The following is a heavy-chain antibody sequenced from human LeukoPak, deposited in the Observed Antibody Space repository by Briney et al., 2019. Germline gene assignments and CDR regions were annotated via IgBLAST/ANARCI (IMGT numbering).Heavy chain of an antibody. D-gene: IGHD3-22*01. J-gene: IGHJ4*02. CDR3: ATWPDSSGYYYGGY. Sequence: GGSLRLSCAASGFTFSSYGMHWVRQAPGKGLEWVAFIRYDGSNKYYADSVKGRFTISRDNSKNTLYLQMNSLRAEDTAVYYCATWPDSSGYYYGGYWGQGTLVTVSS. CDR1: GFTFSSYG. CDR2: IRYDGSNK. V-gene: IGHV3-30*02.